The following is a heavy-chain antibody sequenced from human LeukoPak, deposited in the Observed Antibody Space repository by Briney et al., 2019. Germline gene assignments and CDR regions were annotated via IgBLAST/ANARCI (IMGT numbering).Heavy chain of an antibody. V-gene: IGHV1-18*01. CDR2: ISAYNGNT. CDR1: GYTFTSYG. D-gene: IGHD6-13*01. Sequence: GASVKVSCKASGYTFTSYGISWVRQAPGQGLEWMGWISAYNGNTSYAQKLQGRVTMTTDTSTSTAYMELRSLRSDDTAVYYCARGPGIAAAGGTFDPWGQGTLVTVSS. CDR3: ARGPGIAAAGGTFDP. J-gene: IGHJ5*02.